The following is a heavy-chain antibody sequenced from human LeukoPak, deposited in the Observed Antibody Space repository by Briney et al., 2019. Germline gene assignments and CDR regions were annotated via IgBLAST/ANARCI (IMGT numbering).Heavy chain of an antibody. V-gene: IGHV4-59*08. CDR2: IYSSGST. CDR1: GGSISSYY. CDR3: ARHGGYHSPIDY. J-gene: IGHJ4*02. Sequence: SETLSLTCTVSGGSISSYYWSWIRQPAGKGLEWIGHIYSSGSTNYNPSLKSRVSISVDTSKNQFSLKLSSVTAADTAVYYCARHGGYHSPIDYWGQGTLVTVSS. D-gene: IGHD3-22*01.